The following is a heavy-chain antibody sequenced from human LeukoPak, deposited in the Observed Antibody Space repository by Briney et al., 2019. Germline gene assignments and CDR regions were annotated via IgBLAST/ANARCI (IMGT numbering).Heavy chain of an antibody. J-gene: IGHJ4*02. D-gene: IGHD2-2*01. Sequence: PSETLSLTCTVSGGSISSSSYYWGWIRQPPGKGLEWIGSIYYSGSTYYNPSLKSRVTISVDTSKNQFSLKLSSVTAADTAMYYCARSGSPPRHRYCSGTSCSGRWEDYWGQGTLVTVSS. CDR1: GGSISSSSYY. CDR3: ARSGSPPRHRYCSGTSCSGRWEDY. V-gene: IGHV4-39*07. CDR2: IYYSGST.